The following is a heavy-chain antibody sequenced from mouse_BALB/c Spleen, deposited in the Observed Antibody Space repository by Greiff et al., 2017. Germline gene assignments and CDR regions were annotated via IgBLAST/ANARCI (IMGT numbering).Heavy chain of an antibody. D-gene: IGHD2-2*01. CDR3: ARDWWLRRVYFDY. J-gene: IGHJ2*01. V-gene: IGHV5-6-3*01. CDR2: INSNGGST. Sequence: EVHLQESGGGLVQPGGSLKLSCAASGFTFSSYGMSWVRQTPDKRLELVATINSNGGSTYYPDSVKGRFTISRDNAKNTLYLQMSSLKSEDTAMYYCARDWWLRRVYFDYWGQGTTLTVSS. CDR1: GFTFSSYG.